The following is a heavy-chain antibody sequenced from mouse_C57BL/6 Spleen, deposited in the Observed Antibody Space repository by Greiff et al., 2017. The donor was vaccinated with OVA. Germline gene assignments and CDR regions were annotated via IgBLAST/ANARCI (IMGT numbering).Heavy chain of an antibody. J-gene: IGHJ4*01. CDR2: IYPRDGST. Sequence: VQLQQSGTELVKPGASVKLSCKASGYNFKSYDINWVKQRPGQGLEWIGWIYPRDGSTKYNEKFKGTATLPVDTSSRTAYMELHSLTSEDSAVYFCARRSSYHMDYWGQGTSVTVSS. CDR3: ARRSSYHMDY. D-gene: IGHD1-1*01. V-gene: IGHV1-85*01. CDR1: GYNFKSYD.